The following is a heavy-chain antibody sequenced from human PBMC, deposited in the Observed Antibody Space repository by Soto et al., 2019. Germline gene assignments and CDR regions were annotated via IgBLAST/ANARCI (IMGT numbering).Heavy chain of an antibody. Sequence: SGTLSLTCTVSGGSVSSGTYYWSWIRQPPGKGLEWIGYIYYSGNTNYNPSLKSRVTISVDTSKKQFSLILTSVTAADTAVYYCATDMAASGTDAFDIRGPGTMVTLSS. CDR2: IYYSGNT. D-gene: IGHD6-13*01. CDR1: GGSVSSGTYY. J-gene: IGHJ3*02. V-gene: IGHV4-61*01. CDR3: ATDMAASGTDAFDI.